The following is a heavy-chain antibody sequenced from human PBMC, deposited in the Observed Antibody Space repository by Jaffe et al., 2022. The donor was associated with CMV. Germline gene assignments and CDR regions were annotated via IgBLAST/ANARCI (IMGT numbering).Heavy chain of an antibody. CDR3: ARGLITARQYFDY. CDR2: ISNDGSDR. CDR1: GFTFTRHG. V-gene: IGHV3-30*03. J-gene: IGHJ4*02. Sequence: QVQLVESGGGMVQPGTSLRVSCAASGFTFTRHGMHWVRQAPGKGLEWVAAISNDGSDRYYVDSVKGRFTISRDNSKNTLYLQMNSLRAEDTAVYYCARGLITARQYFDYWGQGALVTVSS. D-gene: IGHD6-6*01.